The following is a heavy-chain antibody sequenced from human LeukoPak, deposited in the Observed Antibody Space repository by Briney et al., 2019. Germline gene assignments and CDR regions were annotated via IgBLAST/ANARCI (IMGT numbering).Heavy chain of an antibody. J-gene: IGHJ5*02. CDR3: ARGSSGSYFSWFDP. D-gene: IGHD1-26*01. CDR1: GGSFSGYY. V-gene: IGHV4-34*01. CDR2: INHSGST. Sequence: SETLSLTCAVYGGSFSGYYWSWIRQPPGKGLEWIGEINHSGSTNYNPSLKSRVTISVDTSKNQFSLKLSSVTAADTAVYYRARGSSGSYFSWFDPWGQGTLVTVSS.